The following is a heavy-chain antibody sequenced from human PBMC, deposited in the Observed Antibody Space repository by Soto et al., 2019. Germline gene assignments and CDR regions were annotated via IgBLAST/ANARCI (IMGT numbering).Heavy chain of an antibody. CDR1: GSSISSYY. Sequence: SETLSLTCTVSGSSISSYYWSWIRQPPGKGLEWIGYIYYSGSTNYNPSLKSRVTISVDTSKNQFSLKLSSVTAADTAVYYCARVAGVADFDYWGQGTLVTVSS. CDR2: IYYSGST. J-gene: IGHJ4*02. V-gene: IGHV4-59*01. CDR3: ARVAGVADFDY. D-gene: IGHD6-19*01.